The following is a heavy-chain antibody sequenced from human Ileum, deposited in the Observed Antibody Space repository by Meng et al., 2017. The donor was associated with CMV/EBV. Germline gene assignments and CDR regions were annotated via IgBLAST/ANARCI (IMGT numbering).Heavy chain of an antibody. CDR2: IDQDGSEK. V-gene: IGHV3-7*01. D-gene: IGHD2-2*01. CDR1: GFTFNTYW. Sequence: GESLKISCAAPGFTFNTYWMTWVRQAPGKGLEWVANIDQDGSEKYYVDSVRGRFTISRDNAKTSLYLQMNSLRAEDTAVYYCARAYHLDNNWGQGTLVTVSS. J-gene: IGHJ4*02. CDR3: ARAYHLDNN.